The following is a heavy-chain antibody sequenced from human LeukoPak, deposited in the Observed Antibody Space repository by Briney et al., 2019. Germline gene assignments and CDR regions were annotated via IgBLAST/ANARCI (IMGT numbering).Heavy chain of an antibody. CDR2: IYHGGST. V-gene: IGHV4-38-2*02. D-gene: IGHD4-17*01. J-gene: IGHJ3*02. Sequence: PSETLSLTCAVSGYSISSGYYWGWIRQPPGKGLEWIGSIYHGGSTYYNPFLKSRVTIAVDTSKNQFSLKLSSVTAADTAVYYCARDEGYGDGAFDIWGQGTMVTVSS. CDR1: GYSISSGYY. CDR3: ARDEGYGDGAFDI.